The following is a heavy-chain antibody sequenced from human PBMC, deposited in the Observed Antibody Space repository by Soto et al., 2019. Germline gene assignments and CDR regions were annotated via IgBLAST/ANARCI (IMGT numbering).Heavy chain of an antibody. V-gene: IGHV1-3*01. CDR2: INAGNGNT. Sequence: GASVKVSCKASGYTFTSYAMHWVRQAPGQRLEWMGWINAGNGNTKYSQKFQGRVTITRDTSASTAYMELSSLRSEDTAVYYCARDPQTGYSSGWYNWFDPWGQGTLVTVS. CDR3: ARDPQTGYSSGWYNWFDP. J-gene: IGHJ5*02. D-gene: IGHD6-19*01. CDR1: GYTFTSYA.